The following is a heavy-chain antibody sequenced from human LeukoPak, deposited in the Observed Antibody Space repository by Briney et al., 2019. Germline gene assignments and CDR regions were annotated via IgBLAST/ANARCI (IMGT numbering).Heavy chain of an antibody. CDR1: GCSFSNYA. CDR3: AKRANYGDFDY. Sequence: PGGSLTLSCAASGCSFSNYAMNWVRQPPGKGLEWVSTISGSGDITYSAASLKGGITISRENSKNPLYLQLNSLRDDDTAVDYCAKRANYGDFDYWGQGALVAVSS. D-gene: IGHD4-17*01. V-gene: IGHV3-23*01. CDR2: ISGSGDIT. J-gene: IGHJ4*02.